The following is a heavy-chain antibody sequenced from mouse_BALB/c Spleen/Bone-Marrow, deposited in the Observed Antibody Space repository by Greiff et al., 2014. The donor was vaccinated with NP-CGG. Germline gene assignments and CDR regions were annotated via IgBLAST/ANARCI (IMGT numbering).Heavy chain of an antibody. V-gene: IGHV3-1*02. CDR2: IHYSGST. CDR3: AREDRYEAYFPY. J-gene: IGHJ3*01. Sequence: DVMLVESGPDLVKPSQSLSLTCTVTGYSITSGYGWHWIRQFPGNKLEWMAYIHYSGSTNYNPSLKGRISITRDTSKNQFFLQLNSVTTEDTATYYCAREDRYEAYFPYWGQGTLFTVSA. D-gene: IGHD2-14*01. CDR1: GYSITSGYG.